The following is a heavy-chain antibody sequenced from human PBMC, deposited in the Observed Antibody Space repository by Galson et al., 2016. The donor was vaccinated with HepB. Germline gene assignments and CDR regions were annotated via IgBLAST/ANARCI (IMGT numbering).Heavy chain of an antibody. V-gene: IGHV3-23*01. CDR2: MSYSGSRI. CDR3: ARKLISSGGDAFDI. Sequence: SCAASGFTFSTQPMTWVRQAPGKGLEWVSGMSYSGSRIYYADSVKGRFTISRDNSKNTLYLQMNSLRAEDTAIYYCARKLISSGGDAFDIWGQGTMVTVSS. J-gene: IGHJ3*02. D-gene: IGHD2-8*01. CDR1: GFTFSTQP.